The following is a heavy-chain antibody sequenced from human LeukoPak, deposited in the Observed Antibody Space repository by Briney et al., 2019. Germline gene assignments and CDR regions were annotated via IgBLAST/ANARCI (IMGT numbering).Heavy chain of an antibody. J-gene: IGHJ4*02. V-gene: IGHV4-39*07. D-gene: IGHD2-15*01. Sequence: PSETLSLTCTVSGGSISSSSYYWGWIRQPPGKGLEWIGSIYYSGSTYYNPSLKSRVTISVDTSKNQFSLKLSSVTAADTAVYYCARGDIVVVVAAYPYFDYWGQGTLVTVSS. CDR3: ARGDIVVVVAAYPYFDY. CDR2: IYYSGST. CDR1: GGSISSSSYY.